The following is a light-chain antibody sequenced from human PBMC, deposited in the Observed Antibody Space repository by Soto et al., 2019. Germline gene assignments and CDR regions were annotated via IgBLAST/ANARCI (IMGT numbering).Light chain of an antibody. V-gene: IGKV3-15*01. Sequence: EIVMTQSPATLSVSPGERATLSCRASQSVSTKLAWYQQKPGQAPRLLIYGAFTRAAGVPARFSGSGSGTEFTLTISSLQSEDSAVYFCQQYANWPKTFGQGTKVEIK. CDR1: QSVSTK. CDR2: GAF. CDR3: QQYANWPKT. J-gene: IGKJ1*01.